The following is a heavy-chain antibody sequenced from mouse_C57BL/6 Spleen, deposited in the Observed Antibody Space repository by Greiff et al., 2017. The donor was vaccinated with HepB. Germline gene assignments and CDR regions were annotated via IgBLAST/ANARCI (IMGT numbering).Heavy chain of an antibody. V-gene: IGHV5-16*01. CDR3: ARDGGYYSSSTWYFDV. CDR2: INYDGSST. J-gene: IGHJ1*03. Sequence: DVKLVESEGGLVQPGSSMKLSCTASGFTFSDYYMAWVRQVPEKGLEWVANINYDGSSTYYLDSLKSRFIISRDNAKNILYLQMSSLKSEDTATYYCARDGGYYSSSTWYFDVWGTGTTVTVSS. D-gene: IGHD1-1*01. CDR1: GFTFSDYY.